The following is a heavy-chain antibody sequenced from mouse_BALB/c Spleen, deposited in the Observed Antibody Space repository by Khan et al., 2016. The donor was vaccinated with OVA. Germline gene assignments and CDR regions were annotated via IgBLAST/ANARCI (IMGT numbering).Heavy chain of an antibody. D-gene: IGHD2-10*02. CDR2: ISYSGNT. CDR3: ARVYGAGFDY. Sequence: EVQLVESGPGLVKPSQSLSLTCTVTGYSITSDYARNWIRQFPGNKLEWMGYISYSGNTKYNPSLKSRISMTRDTSKNQFFLQLNSVTTEDTATYCYARVYGAGFDYWGQGTTLTVSS. J-gene: IGHJ2*01. V-gene: IGHV3-2*02. CDR1: GYSITSDYA.